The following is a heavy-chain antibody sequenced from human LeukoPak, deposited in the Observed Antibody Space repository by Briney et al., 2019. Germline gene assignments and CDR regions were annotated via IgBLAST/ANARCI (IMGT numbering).Heavy chain of an antibody. CDR2: INHSGST. V-gene: IGHV4-34*01. CDR1: GGSFSGYY. CDR3: ARGPVLSYFDY. Sequence: PSETLSLTCAVHGGSFSGYYWSWIRQPPGKGLEWIGEINHSGSTNYNPSLKSRVTISVDTSNNQFSLKLSSVTAADTAVYYCARGPVLSYFDYWGQGTLVTVSS. J-gene: IGHJ4*02.